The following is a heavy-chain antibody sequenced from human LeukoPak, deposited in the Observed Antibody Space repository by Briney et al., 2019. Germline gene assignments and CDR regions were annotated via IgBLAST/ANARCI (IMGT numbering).Heavy chain of an antibody. V-gene: IGHV4-34*01. Sequence: PSETLSLPCAVYGGSFSGYYWSWIRQPPGKGLEWIGEINHSGSTNYNPSLKSRVTISVDTSKNQFSLKLSSVTAADTAVYYCARDRIAYCSGGSCDLHSWGQGTLVTVSS. CDR2: INHSGST. J-gene: IGHJ4*02. CDR3: ARDRIAYCSGGSCDLHS. D-gene: IGHD2-15*01. CDR1: GGSFSGYY.